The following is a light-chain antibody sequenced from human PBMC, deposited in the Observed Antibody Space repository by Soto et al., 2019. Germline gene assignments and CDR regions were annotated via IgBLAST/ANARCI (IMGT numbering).Light chain of an antibody. CDR1: SSNVGVNF. Sequence: QSALTQPPSASGTPGQRVTISCSGSSSNVGVNFVYWYQHLPGTAPKLLIYRNDQRPSGVPDRFSGSKSGTSSSLAISGPRYEDEADYYCAAWDDSLRGRVFGTGTKVTVL. V-gene: IGLV1-47*01. CDR3: AAWDDSLRGRV. J-gene: IGLJ1*01. CDR2: RND.